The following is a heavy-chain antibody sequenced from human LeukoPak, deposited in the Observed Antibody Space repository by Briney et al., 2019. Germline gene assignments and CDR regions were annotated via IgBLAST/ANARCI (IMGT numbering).Heavy chain of an antibody. CDR3: TREGGGYCSSTSCSPYYFDY. CDR1: GFTFGDYA. Sequence: GGSLRLSCTASGFTFGDYAMSWFRQAPGKGLEWVGFIRSEAYGGTTEYAASVKGRFTISRDDSKSIAYLQMNSLKTEDTAVYYCTREGGGYCSSTSCSPYYFDYWGQGTLVTVSS. CDR2: IRSEAYGGTT. J-gene: IGHJ4*02. V-gene: IGHV3-49*03. D-gene: IGHD2-2*01.